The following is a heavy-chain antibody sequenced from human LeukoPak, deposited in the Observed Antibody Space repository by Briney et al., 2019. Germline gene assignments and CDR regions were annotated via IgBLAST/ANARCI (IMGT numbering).Heavy chain of an antibody. CDR2: ISGSGGTT. CDR1: GFTFSSYG. Sequence: GGSLRLSCAASGFTFSSYGMTWVRQAPGKGLEWVSTISGSGGTTYYADSVKGRFTISRDNSKNTLYLQMNSLRAEDTAVFYCAEDYSSGWFDYWGQGTLVTVSS. J-gene: IGHJ4*02. V-gene: IGHV3-23*01. CDR3: AEDYSSGWFDY. D-gene: IGHD6-19*01.